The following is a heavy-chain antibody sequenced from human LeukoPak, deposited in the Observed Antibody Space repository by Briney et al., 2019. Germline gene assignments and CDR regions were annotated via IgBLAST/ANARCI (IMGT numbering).Heavy chain of an antibody. V-gene: IGHV3-15*01. CDR3: TTDRFREFLFDY. Sequence: GGSLRLSCAASGFTFSSYSMNWVRQAPGKGLEWVGRIKSKTDGGTTDYAAPVKGRFTISRDDSKNTLYLQINSLKTEDTAVYYCTTDRFREFLFDYWGQGTLVTVSS. CDR2: IKSKTDGGTT. D-gene: IGHD3-10*01. CDR1: GFTFSSYS. J-gene: IGHJ4*02.